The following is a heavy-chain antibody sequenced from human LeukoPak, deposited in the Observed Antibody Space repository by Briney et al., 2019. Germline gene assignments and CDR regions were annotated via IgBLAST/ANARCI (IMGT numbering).Heavy chain of an antibody. J-gene: IGHJ4*02. CDR1: GYSISSGGYS. Sequence: SETLSLTCTVSGYSISSGGYSWSWIRQPPGKGLEWIGYIYHSGSTYYNPSLKSRVTISVDTSKNQFSLKLSSVTAADTAVYYCARGGTSFPYWGQGTLVTVSS. CDR3: ARGGTSFPY. CDR2: IYHSGST. D-gene: IGHD2-21*01. V-gene: IGHV4-30-2*01.